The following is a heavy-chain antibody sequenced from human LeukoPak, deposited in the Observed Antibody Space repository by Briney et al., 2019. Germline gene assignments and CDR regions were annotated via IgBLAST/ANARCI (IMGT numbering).Heavy chain of an antibody. V-gene: IGHV3-9*01. CDR2: ITWNGDNI. CDR1: GFTYIIYA. D-gene: IGHD3-10*01. CDR3: AKSSGDSYFDF. Sequence: GGSLRLSCAASGFTYIIYAMHWVRQAPGKGLEWVSRITWNGDNIGYADSVKGRFTISRDNAKNSLYLQMNSLRAEDTTLYYCAKSSGDSYFDFWGQGTLVTVSS. J-gene: IGHJ4*02.